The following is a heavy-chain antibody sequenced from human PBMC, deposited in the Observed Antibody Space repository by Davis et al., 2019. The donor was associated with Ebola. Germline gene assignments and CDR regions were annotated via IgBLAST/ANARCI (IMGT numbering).Heavy chain of an antibody. CDR3: AKHRYSGSRNFDS. CDR2: ISGNTKAT. CDR1: GFTFSSYA. J-gene: IGHJ4*02. D-gene: IGHD1-26*01. Sequence: GGSLRLSCEASGFTFSSYAMNWVRQAPGKGPEWVSTISGNTKATYYADSVKGRFTISRDNSKNTLYLQMSSLRAEDTAIYYCAKHRYSGSRNFDSWGQGTLVTVSS. V-gene: IGHV3-23*01.